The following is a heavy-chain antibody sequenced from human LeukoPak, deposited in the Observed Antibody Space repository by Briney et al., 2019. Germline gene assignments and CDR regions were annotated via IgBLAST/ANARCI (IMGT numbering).Heavy chain of an antibody. CDR2: ISGSSSTI. V-gene: IGHV3-48*04. J-gene: IGHJ6*03. Sequence: GGSLRLSCAASGFTFSSYSMNWVRQAPGKGLERVSYISGSSSTIYYADSVKGRFTISRDNVKNSLYLQMNSLRAEDTAVYYCARYYYYYMDVWGKGTTVTVSS. CDR1: GFTFSSYS. CDR3: ARYYYYYMDV.